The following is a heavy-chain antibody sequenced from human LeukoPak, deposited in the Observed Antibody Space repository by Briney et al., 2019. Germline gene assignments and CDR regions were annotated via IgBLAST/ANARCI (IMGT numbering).Heavy chain of an antibody. Sequence: PGGPLRLSCAASGFTFSSYAMSWVRQAPGKGLEWVSAISGSGRSTYYADPVKGRFTISRDNSKNTLYLQMNSLRAEDTAVYYCASEGPHYYDSSGYYYLRFAYWGQGTLVTVSS. V-gene: IGHV3-23*01. CDR2: ISGSGRST. CDR1: GFTFSSYA. CDR3: ASEGPHYYDSSGYYYLRFAY. D-gene: IGHD3-22*01. J-gene: IGHJ4*02.